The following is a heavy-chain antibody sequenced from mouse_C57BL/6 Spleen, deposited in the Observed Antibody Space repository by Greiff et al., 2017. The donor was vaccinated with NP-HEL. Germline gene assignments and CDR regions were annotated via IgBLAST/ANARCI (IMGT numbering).Heavy chain of an antibody. CDR2: INPSNGGT. CDR1: GYTFTSYW. V-gene: IGHV1-53*01. D-gene: IGHD1-1*01. CDR3: AGGDYGSREDWYFDV. J-gene: IGHJ1*03. Sequence: QVQLQQPGTELVKPGASVKLSCKASGYTFTSYWMHWVKQRPGQGLEWIGNINPSNGGTNYNEKFKSKATLTVDKSSSTAYMQLSSLTSEDSAVYYCAGGDYGSREDWYFDVWGTGTTVTVSS.